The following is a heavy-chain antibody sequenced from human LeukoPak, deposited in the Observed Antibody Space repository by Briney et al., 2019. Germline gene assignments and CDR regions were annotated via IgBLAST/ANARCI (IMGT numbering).Heavy chain of an antibody. CDR1: GYTFTSYG. CDR2: ISAYNGKT. J-gene: IGHJ6*03. CDR3: ARDCSNLMCYYYYYYMDV. Sequence: ASVKVSCKASGYTFTSYGISWVRQAPGQGLEWMGWISAYNGKTNYAQKLQGRVTMTTDTSTSTAYMELRSLRSNDTAVYYCARDCSNLMCYYYYYYMDVWGKGTTVTVSS. D-gene: IGHD2-2*01. V-gene: IGHV1-18*01.